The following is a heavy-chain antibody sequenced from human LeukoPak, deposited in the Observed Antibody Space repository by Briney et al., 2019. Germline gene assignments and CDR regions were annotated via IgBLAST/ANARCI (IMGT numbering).Heavy chain of an antibody. J-gene: IGHJ4*02. V-gene: IGHV1-24*01. CDR3: AFRIAVAGTYFDY. Sequence: ASVKVSCKVSGYTLTELSMHWVRQAPGKGLEWMGGFDPEDGETIYAQKFQGRVTITADESTSTAYMELSSLRSEDTAVYYCAFRIAVAGTYFDYWGQGTLVTVSS. CDR1: GYTLTELS. D-gene: IGHD6-19*01. CDR2: FDPEDGET.